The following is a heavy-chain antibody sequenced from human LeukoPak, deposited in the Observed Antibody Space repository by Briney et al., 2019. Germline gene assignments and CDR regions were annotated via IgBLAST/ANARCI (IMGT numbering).Heavy chain of an antibody. CDR1: GFTVSSNY. V-gene: IGHV3-66*01. Sequence: PGGSLRLSCAVSGFTVSSNYMSWVRQAPGKGLEWVSVIYIGGSTYYADSVKGRFTISRDNAKNSLYLQMNSLRDEDTAVYYCARDQVPLFFDIWGQGTMVTVSS. CDR2: IYIGGST. CDR3: ARDQVPLFFDI. J-gene: IGHJ3*02.